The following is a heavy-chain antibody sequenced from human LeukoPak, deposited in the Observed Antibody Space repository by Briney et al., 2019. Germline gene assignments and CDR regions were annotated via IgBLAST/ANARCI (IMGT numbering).Heavy chain of an antibody. V-gene: IGHV3-33*01. CDR3: ARIRHSSSWYYFDY. CDR1: GFTFSSYG. CDR2: IWYDGSNK. Sequence: TGGSLRLSCAASGFTFSSYGMHWVRQAPGKGLEWVAVIWYDGSNKYYADSVKGRLTISRDNSKNTLYLQMNSLRAEDTAVYYCARIRHSSSWYYFDYWGQGTLVTVSS. J-gene: IGHJ4*02. D-gene: IGHD6-13*01.